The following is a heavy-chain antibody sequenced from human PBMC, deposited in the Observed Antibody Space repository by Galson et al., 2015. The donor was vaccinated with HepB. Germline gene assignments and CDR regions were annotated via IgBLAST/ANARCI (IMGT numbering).Heavy chain of an antibody. D-gene: IGHD3-16*01. J-gene: IGHJ4*02. V-gene: IGHV3-33*01. CDR3: ARDGGGSSPDY. CDR2: IWKDGSKK. Sequence: SLRLSCAASGFTFSHYAMHWVRQAPGKGLEWVTVIWKDGSKKYYASSVKGRFTISRDNSKNTLDLQMNSLGAEDTAVYYCARDGGGSSPDYWGQGTLVTVSS. CDR1: GFTFSHYA.